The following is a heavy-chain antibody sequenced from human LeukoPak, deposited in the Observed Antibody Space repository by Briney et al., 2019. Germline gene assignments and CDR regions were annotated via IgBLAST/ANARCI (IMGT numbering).Heavy chain of an antibody. CDR3: AREREYYYDSSGYYYYYYGMDV. J-gene: IGHJ6*02. D-gene: IGHD3-22*01. CDR2: INTNTGNP. CDR1: GYTFTSYA. V-gene: IGHV7-4-1*02. Sequence: ASVKVSCKASGYTFTSYAMNWVRQAPGQGLEWMGWINTNTGNPTYAQGFTGRFVFSLDTSVSTAYLQISSLKAEDTAVYYCAREREYYYDSSGYYYYYYGMDVWGQGTTVTVSS.